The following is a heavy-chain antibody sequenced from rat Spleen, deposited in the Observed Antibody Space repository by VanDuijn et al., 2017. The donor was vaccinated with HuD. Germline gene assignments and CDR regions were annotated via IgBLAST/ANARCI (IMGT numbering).Heavy chain of an antibody. CDR2: ITNTGGSA. J-gene: IGHJ2*01. CDR3: ARGTYFRH. D-gene: IGHD4-6*01. V-gene: IGHV5-31*01. CDR1: GFTFNYYW. Sequence: EVQLVESGGGLVHPGRSLKLSCVTSGFTFNYYWMTWIRQAPGKGLEWVASITNTGGSAYYPDSVKGRFTISRDIAKSTLYLQMNNLRSEDTATYYCARGTYFRHWGQGVMVTVSS.